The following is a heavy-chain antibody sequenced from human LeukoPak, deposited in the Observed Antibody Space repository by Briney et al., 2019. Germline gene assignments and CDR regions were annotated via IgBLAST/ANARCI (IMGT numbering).Heavy chain of an antibody. CDR2: IYYSGST. CDR3: ARHRSVVPSYYYYYYMDV. CDR1: GASISSTTYY. J-gene: IGHJ6*03. Sequence: SETLSLTCTVSGASISSTTYYWGWIRQPPRKGLEWIGSIYYSGSTYYNPSLKSRVTISVDTSKNQFSLKLSSVTAADTAVYYCARHRSVVPSYYYYYYMDVWGKGTTVTISS. D-gene: IGHD2-15*01. V-gene: IGHV4-39*01.